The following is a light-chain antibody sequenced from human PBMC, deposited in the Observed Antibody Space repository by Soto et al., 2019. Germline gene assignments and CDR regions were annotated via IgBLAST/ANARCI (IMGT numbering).Light chain of an antibody. CDR3: QQYSNWPPYT. CDR1: QTVSTK. CDR2: DVS. Sequence: ETVMTQSPVTLSVSPGESATLSCRASQTVSTKLAWYQHKPGQAPRLLIYDVSTRATGVPDRFTGSGSGTEFTLIITTLQAEESAVYYCQQYSNWPPYTFGQGTKVEIK. J-gene: IGKJ2*01. V-gene: IGKV3-15*01.